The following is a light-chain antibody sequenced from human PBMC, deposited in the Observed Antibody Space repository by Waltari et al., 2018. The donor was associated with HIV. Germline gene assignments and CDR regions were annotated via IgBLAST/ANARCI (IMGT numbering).Light chain of an antibody. V-gene: IGKV4-1*01. Sequence: DIVMTQSPHSLAVSLGERATINCKSSQSVLYVSNNNNSLAWYQQKPGQPPKLLIYWSSLRQSGVPDRFSGGGSGTDFTLTISSLQAEDVATYYCQQYYRSPFSFGQGTKLE. CDR1: QSVLYVSNNNNS. CDR2: WSS. CDR3: QQYYRSPFS. J-gene: IGKJ2*03.